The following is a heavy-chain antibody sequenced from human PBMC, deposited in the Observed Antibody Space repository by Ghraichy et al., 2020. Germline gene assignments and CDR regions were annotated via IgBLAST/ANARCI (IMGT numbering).Heavy chain of an antibody. CDR3: AKTLAAAGYYYYYMDV. Sequence: GESLNISCAASGFTFSSYAMSWVRQAPGEGLEWVSAISGSGGSTYYADSVKGRFTISRDNSKNTLYLQMNSLRAEDTAVYYCAKTLAAAGYYYYYMDVWGKGTTVTVSS. D-gene: IGHD6-13*01. CDR2: ISGSGGST. J-gene: IGHJ6*03. CDR1: GFTFSSYA. V-gene: IGHV3-23*01.